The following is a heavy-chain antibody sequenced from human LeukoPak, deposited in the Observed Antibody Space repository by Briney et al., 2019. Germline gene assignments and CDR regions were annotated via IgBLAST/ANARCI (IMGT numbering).Heavy chain of an antibody. Sequence: GESLKISCKGSGYSFRNYWIGWVRQKPGKGLEWMGLIYPDDSDTRYSPSFQGQVTISADKSISTASLQWSSLKASDTAMYYCAIGGDSTTSCYRCFNYWGRGTLVTVSS. V-gene: IGHV5-51*01. CDR3: AIGGDSTTSCYRCFNY. CDR2: IYPDDSDT. J-gene: IGHJ4*02. D-gene: IGHD2-2*02. CDR1: GYSFRNYW.